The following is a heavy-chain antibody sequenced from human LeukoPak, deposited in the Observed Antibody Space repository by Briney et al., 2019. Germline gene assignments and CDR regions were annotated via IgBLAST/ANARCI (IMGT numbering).Heavy chain of an antibody. CDR3: ARYARRYYMDV. D-gene: IGHD2-2*01. V-gene: IGHV4-59*11. J-gene: IGHJ6*03. CDR1: GGSISSHY. CDR2: IYYSGST. Sequence: SETLSLTCTVSGGSISSHYWSWIRQPPGKGLEWIGYIYYSGSTNYNPSLKSRVTISVDTSKNQFSLKLSSVTAPDTAVYYCARYARRYYMDVWGKGTTVTVSS.